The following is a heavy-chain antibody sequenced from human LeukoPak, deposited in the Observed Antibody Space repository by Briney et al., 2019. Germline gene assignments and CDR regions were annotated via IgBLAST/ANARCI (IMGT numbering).Heavy chain of an antibody. CDR1: GFTFSSYG. J-gene: IGHJ3*02. D-gene: IGHD4-11*01. CDR3: ARGGGNDYKYNAFDI. V-gene: IGHV3-48*04. Sequence: GGSLRLSCAASGFTFSSYGMHWVRQAPGKGLECVSYISSSGSSKYYADSVKGRFTISRDNAKNSLYLQMNSLRAEDTAVYYCARGGGNDYKYNAFDIWGQGTMVTVSS. CDR2: ISSSGSSK.